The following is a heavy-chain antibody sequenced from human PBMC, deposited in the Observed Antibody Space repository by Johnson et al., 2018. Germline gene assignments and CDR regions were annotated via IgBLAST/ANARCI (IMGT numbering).Heavy chain of an antibody. V-gene: IGHV3-64*01. J-gene: IGHJ3*02. D-gene: IGHD1-26*01. CDR2: ISSNGGST. Sequence: VQLVESGGGLVQPGGSLRLSCAASGFTFSSYAMHWVRQAPGKGLEYVSAISSNGGSTYYANSVKGRFTISRDNSKNTLYLQMGSLRAEDMAVYYCAKNRGIVGAGAAFDIWGQGTMVTVSS. CDR1: GFTFSSYA. CDR3: AKNRGIVGAGAAFDI.